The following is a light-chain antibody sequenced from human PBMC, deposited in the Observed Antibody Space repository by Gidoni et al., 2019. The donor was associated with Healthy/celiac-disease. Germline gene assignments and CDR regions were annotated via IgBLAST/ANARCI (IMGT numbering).Light chain of an antibody. CDR1: KLGDKY. CDR3: QAWDSSTVV. Sequence: SYELTPPPPLSVSPGQTASITCTGDKLGDKYACWYQQKPGQSPVLVIYQDSKRPSGIPERFSGSNSGNTATLTISGTQAMDEADYYCQAWDSSTVVFGGGTKLTVL. V-gene: IGLV3-1*01. CDR2: QDS. J-gene: IGLJ2*01.